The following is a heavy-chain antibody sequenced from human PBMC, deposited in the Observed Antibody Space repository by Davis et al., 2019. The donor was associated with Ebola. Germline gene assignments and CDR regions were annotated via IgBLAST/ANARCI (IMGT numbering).Heavy chain of an antibody. V-gene: IGHV1-2*06. CDR3: AREDIVVVVAATDYYYGMDV. D-gene: IGHD2-15*01. CDR1: GYTFTGYY. CDR2: INPNSGGT. Sequence: AASVKVSCKASGYTFTGYYMHWVRQAPGQGLEWMGRINPNSGGTNYAQKFQGRVTVTTDTSTKTAFMELRSLTSDDTAVYFCAREDIVVVVAATDYYYGMDVWGKGTTVTVSS. J-gene: IGHJ6*04.